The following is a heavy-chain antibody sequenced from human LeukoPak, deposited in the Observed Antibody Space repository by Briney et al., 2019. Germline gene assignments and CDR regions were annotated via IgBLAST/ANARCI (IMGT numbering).Heavy chain of an antibody. CDR3: ATTARNYGSGSYYAF. CDR2: FDREDGET. CDR1: GYTLTELS. V-gene: IGHV1-24*01. D-gene: IGHD3-10*01. Sequence: GASVKVSCKVSGYTLTELSMHWVRQAPGQGLEWRGGFDREDGETIYAQKFQGRVTMTEDTSTDTAYMELSSLRSEDTAVYYCATTARNYGSGSYYAFWGQGTLVTVSS. J-gene: IGHJ4*02.